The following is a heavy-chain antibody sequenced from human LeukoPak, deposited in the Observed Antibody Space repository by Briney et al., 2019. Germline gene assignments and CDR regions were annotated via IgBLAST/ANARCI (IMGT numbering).Heavy chain of an antibody. D-gene: IGHD3-10*01. CDR1: GFTFSSYA. CDR2: ISYDGSNK. Sequence: GGSLRLSCAASGFTFSSYAMHWVRQAPGKGLEWVAVISYDGSNKYYADPVKGRFTISRDNSKNTLYLQMNSLRAEDTAVYYCARAMVRGVHFDYWGQGTLVTVSS. V-gene: IGHV3-30*04. J-gene: IGHJ4*02. CDR3: ARAMVRGVHFDY.